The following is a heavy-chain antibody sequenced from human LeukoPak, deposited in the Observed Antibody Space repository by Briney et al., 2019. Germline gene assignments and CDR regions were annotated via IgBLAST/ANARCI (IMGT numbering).Heavy chain of an antibody. CDR1: GFTFSNYW. CDR3: ARETFAATARGGDH. D-gene: IGHD6-13*01. J-gene: IGHJ4*02. CDR2: IKQDGSET. Sequence: PGGSLRLSCAASGFTFSNYWMTWVRPAPRKGLEWVANIKQDGSETYYVDSVKGRFTISRDNAKNSLFLHMNSLRADDTAVYYCARETFAATARGGDHWGQGTLVTVSS. V-gene: IGHV3-7*01.